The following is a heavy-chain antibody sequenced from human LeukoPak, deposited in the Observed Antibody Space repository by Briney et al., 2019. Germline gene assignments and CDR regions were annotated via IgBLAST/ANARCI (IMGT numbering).Heavy chain of an antibody. D-gene: IGHD2-15*01. CDR3: AKPAVGSGGSCYRAYYFDY. CDR2: IGGSGFST. V-gene: IGHV3-23*01. Sequence: ETLSLTCTVSGGSVSSSSYYGGWIRQPPGKGLEWVSTIGGSGFSTYYADSVKGRFTISRDNSKNTLYLQMSSLRAEDAAVYYCAKPAVGSGGSCYRAYYFDYWGQGTLVTVSS. J-gene: IGHJ4*02. CDR1: GGSVSSSSYY.